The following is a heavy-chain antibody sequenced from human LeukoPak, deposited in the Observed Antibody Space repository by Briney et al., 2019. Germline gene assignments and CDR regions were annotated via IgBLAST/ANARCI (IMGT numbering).Heavy chain of an antibody. CDR3: ARGNRYDSSGYYLDY. V-gene: IGHV4-4*07. D-gene: IGHD3-22*01. Sequence: SETLSLTCTVSGGSISSYYWSWIRQPAGKGLEWIGRIYTSGSTNSNPSLKSRVTISVDKSKNQFSLKLSSVTAADTAVYYCARGNRYDSSGYYLDYWGQGTLVTVSS. CDR2: IYTSGST. CDR1: GGSISSYY. J-gene: IGHJ4*02.